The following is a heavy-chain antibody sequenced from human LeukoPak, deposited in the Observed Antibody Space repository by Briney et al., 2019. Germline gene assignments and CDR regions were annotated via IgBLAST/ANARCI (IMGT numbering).Heavy chain of an antibody. J-gene: IGHJ6*02. D-gene: IGHD2-15*01. Sequence: GGSLRLSCAASGFTFSSYAMTWVRQAPRKGLEWVSTVSGDGTETFYADSVKGRFTISRDNSKNTLYLQMNSLRAEDTAVYYCARGREMYCSGGSCSPFSSYYYYYGLDVWGQGTTVTVSS. CDR2: VSGDGTET. CDR3: ARGREMYCSGGSCSPFSSYYYYYGLDV. CDR1: GFTFSSYA. V-gene: IGHV3-23*01.